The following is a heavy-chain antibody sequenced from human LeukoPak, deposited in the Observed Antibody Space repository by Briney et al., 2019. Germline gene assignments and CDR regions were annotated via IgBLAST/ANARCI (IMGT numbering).Heavy chain of an antibody. Sequence: ASVKVSCKASGYTFTSYDINWVRQATGQGLEWMGWMNPNSGNTGYAQKFQGRVTMTRNTSISTAYMELSSLRSEDTAVYYCARGRLWFGELKTFRGNWFDPWGQGTLVTVSS. CDR1: GYTFTSYD. V-gene: IGHV1-8*01. J-gene: IGHJ5*02. CDR3: ARGRLWFGELKTFRGNWFDP. CDR2: MNPNSGNT. D-gene: IGHD3-10*01.